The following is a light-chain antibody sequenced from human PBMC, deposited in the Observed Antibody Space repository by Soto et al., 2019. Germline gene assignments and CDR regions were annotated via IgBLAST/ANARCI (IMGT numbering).Light chain of an antibody. CDR2: GNS. CDR1: SSNIGAGYD. V-gene: IGLV1-40*01. Sequence: QSVLTQPPSVSGAPGQRVTISCTGSSSNIGAGYDVHWYQQLPRTAPKVLIYGNSNRPSGVPDRFSGSKSGTSASLAITGLQAEDEADYDCQSYDSSLSGSVFGGGTKVTVL. J-gene: IGLJ3*02. CDR3: QSYDSSLSGSV.